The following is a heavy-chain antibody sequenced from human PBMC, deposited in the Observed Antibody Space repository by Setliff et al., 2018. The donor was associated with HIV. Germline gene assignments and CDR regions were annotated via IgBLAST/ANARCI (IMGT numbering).Heavy chain of an antibody. CDR3: ADPPSGF. CDR1: GFTFSKYW. D-gene: IGHD3-10*01. V-gene: IGHV3-7*01. Sequence: LRLSCAASGFTFSKYWMSWVRQAPGKGLEWVASVNPDGSEASSVGSMKGRFTVSRDSAKNSLSLQMNSLRVEDTAVYYCADPPSGFWGQGTLVTVSS. CDR2: VNPDGSEA. J-gene: IGHJ4*02.